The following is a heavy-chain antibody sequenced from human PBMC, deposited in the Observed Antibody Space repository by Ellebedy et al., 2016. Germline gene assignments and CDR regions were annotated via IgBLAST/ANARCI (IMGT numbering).Heavy chain of an antibody. CDR3: ARHRGYCTNGVCSSGWYFDL. Sequence: GESLKISCAASEFTFSRYYMAWVRQAPGKGLEWVANIKQDGSENYYVDSVKGRFTISRDNAENSLYLQMNSLRAEDTAVYYCARHRGYCTNGVCSSGWYFDLWGRGTLVTVSS. V-gene: IGHV3-7*03. CDR1: EFTFSRYY. J-gene: IGHJ2*01. CDR2: IKQDGSEN. D-gene: IGHD2-8*01.